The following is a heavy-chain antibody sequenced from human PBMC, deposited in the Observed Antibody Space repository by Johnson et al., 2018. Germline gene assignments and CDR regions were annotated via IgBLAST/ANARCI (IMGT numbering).Heavy chain of an antibody. D-gene: IGHD6-19*01. CDR3: AKERYTSGWHYAFEI. CDR1: GFTFSSYG. V-gene: IGHV3-30*18. Sequence: QVQLVQSGGGVVHPGRSLRLSCAASGFTFSSYGMHWVRQAPGKGLEWAAVISYDGTNKYYEDSVKGRFTISRDNSKNTLYLQMNSLRAEDTAVYYCAKERYTSGWHYAFEIWGQGTLVTVSS. J-gene: IGHJ3*02. CDR2: ISYDGTNK.